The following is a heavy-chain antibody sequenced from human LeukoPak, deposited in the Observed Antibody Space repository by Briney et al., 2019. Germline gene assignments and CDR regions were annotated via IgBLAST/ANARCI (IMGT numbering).Heavy chain of an antibody. D-gene: IGHD5-12*01. Sequence: SETLSLTCTVSGGSISSYYWSWIRQPPGKGLEWIGYIYYSGSTNYNPSLKSRVTISVDTSKNQFSLKLSSVTAADTAVYYCAGSPRGSPYSGFDKYYFDYWGQGTLVTVSS. CDR3: AGSPRGSPYSGFDKYYFDY. J-gene: IGHJ4*02. CDR1: GGSISSYY. CDR2: IYYSGST. V-gene: IGHV4-59*08.